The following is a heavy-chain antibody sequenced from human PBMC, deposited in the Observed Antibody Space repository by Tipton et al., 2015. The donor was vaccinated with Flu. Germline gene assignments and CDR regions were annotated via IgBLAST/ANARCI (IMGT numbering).Heavy chain of an antibody. CDR2: ISGSGGST. J-gene: IGHJ2*01. V-gene: IGHV3-23*01. Sequence: SLRLSCAASGFTFSSYAMSWVRQAPGKGLEWVSAISGSGGSTYYADSVKGRFTISRDNSKNTLYLQMNSRRAEDTAVYYCAKMTTVITGYFDLWGRGTLVTVSS. D-gene: IGHD4-17*01. CDR1: GFTFSSYA. CDR3: AKMTTVITGYFDL.